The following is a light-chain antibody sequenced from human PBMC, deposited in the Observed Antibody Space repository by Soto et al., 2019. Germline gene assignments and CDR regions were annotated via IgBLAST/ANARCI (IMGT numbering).Light chain of an antibody. V-gene: IGKV3-15*01. CDR3: QQYENWPQLT. J-gene: IGKJ4*01. CDR2: GAS. Sequence: EFVLTQSPGTLSLSPGERATLSCRASQSVGGDLAWYQQKPGQAPRLLIYGASSRAPGIPDRFSGSGSGTEFTLTISSLQSEDSAVYYCQQYENWPQLTFGGGTKVDIK. CDR1: QSVGGD.